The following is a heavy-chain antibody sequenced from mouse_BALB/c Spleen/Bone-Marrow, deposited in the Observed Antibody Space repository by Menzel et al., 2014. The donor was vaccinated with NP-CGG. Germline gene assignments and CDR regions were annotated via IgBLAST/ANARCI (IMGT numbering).Heavy chain of an antibody. CDR2: IRNKANGYTT. V-gene: IGHV7-3*02. CDR1: GFTFTDYY. Sequence: EVQRVESGGGLVQPGGSLRLSCATSGFTFTDYYMSWVRQPPGKALEWLGSIRNKANGYTTEYSASVKGRFTISRDNSQSILYLQMNTLRAEDSATYYCARDDYYAMDYWGQGTSVTVSS. CDR3: ARDDYYAMDY. J-gene: IGHJ4*01.